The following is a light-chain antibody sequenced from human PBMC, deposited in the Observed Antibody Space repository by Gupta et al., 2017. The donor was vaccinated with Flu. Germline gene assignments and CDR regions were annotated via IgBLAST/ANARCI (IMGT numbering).Light chain of an antibody. Sequence: ATLLLFLVERSALSRRASQTVRPFLAWYKQKPGKAPRLLMFDASRRDAGVPARFSGNGYGTDFPLTISTREPEDFAVYYCQQHSDLPMYTFGQGTKLEIK. V-gene: IGKV3-11*01. CDR2: DAS. J-gene: IGKJ2*01. CDR1: QTVRPF. CDR3: QQHSDLPMYT.